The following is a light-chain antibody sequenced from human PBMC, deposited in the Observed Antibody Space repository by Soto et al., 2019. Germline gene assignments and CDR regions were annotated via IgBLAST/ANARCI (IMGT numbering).Light chain of an antibody. CDR2: DAS. CDR3: QQYGSSPPWT. V-gene: IGKV3-20*01. Sequence: ILLTQSPDTRYLSRGERATLSCRASQSVSSSYLAWYQQKPGQAPRLLIYDASSRATGIPDRFSGSGSRTDFTLTISRLEPEDFAVYYCQQYGSSPPWTFGQGTKVDIK. CDR1: QSVSSSY. J-gene: IGKJ1*01.